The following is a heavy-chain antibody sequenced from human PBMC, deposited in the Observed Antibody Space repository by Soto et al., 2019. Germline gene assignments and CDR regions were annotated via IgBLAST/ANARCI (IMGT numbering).Heavy chain of an antibody. CDR1: GFSLTTTGVG. CDR3: AHYDSSGYFSHFDS. Sequence: QIALQESGPTVVKPTQTLTLTCTFSGFSLTTTGVGVGWIRHAPGKALEWLAMVYWNDERRYSPSLKSRLTITQDTSKNQVVLTMPYMEPVDTATYFCAHYDSSGYFSHFDSWGQGTLVTVSS. J-gene: IGHJ4*02. V-gene: IGHV2-5*01. D-gene: IGHD3-22*01. CDR2: VYWNDER.